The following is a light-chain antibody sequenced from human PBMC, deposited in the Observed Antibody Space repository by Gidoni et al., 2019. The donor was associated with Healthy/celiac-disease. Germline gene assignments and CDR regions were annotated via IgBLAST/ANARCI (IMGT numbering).Light chain of an antibody. Sequence: DSVMTQSPLSLPVTPGEPASISCRSSQSLLHSNGYNYLDWYLQKPGQSPQLLIYLGSNRASGVPDRFSGSGSGTDFTLKISRVEAEDVGVYYCMQALQTPSTFGQXTKLEIK. CDR1: QSLLHSNGYNY. CDR2: LGS. CDR3: MQALQTPST. J-gene: IGKJ2*02. V-gene: IGKV2-28*01.